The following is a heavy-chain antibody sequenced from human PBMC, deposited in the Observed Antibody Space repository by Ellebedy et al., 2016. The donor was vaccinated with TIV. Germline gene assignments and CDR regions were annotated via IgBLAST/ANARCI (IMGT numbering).Heavy chain of an antibody. CDR2: IQYDGEKK. D-gene: IGHD4-23*01. V-gene: IGHV3-30*02. Sequence: PGGSLRLSCAASGFQFDRFGMHWVRQAPGKGLEWVTFIQYDGEKKYYEDPVKGRFTISKAFSTHTLYLQMDNLRPEDTAVYYCMRGANSAFESWGQGALVTVAA. CDR3: MRGANSAFES. J-gene: IGHJ5*01. CDR1: GFQFDRFG.